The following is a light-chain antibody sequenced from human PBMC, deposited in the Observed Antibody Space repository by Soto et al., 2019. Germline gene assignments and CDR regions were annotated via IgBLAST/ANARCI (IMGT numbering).Light chain of an antibody. CDR2: YKN. V-gene: IGLV1-44*01. CDR3: SAWDDSLNGPV. CDR1: RSNIGSHP. J-gene: IGLJ3*02. Sequence: QSVLTQPPSASGTPGQRVTVSCSGSRSNIGSHPVHWYQQLPGTAPKLLIFYKNLRPSGVPDRFSGSKSGTSASLAISGLQSEDEAHYYCSAWDDSLNGPVFGGGTQLTVL.